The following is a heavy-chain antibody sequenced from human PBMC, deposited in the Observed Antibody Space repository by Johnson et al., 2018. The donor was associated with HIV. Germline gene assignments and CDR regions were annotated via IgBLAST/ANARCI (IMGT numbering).Heavy chain of an antibody. Sequence: QMLLVESGGGVVQPGRSLRLSCAASGFTFSSYGMHWVRQAPGKGLEWVAFIRYDGSNKYYADSVKGRFTISRDNSKNTLYLQMNSLRAEDTAVYYCAKDQWEQTLNAFDIWGQGTMVTVSS. CDR3: AKDQWEQTLNAFDI. CDR2: IRYDGSNK. D-gene: IGHD1-26*01. V-gene: IGHV3-30*02. J-gene: IGHJ3*02. CDR1: GFTFSSYG.